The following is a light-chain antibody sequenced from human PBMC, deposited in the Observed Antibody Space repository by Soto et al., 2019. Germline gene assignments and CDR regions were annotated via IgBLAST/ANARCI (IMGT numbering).Light chain of an antibody. Sequence: QSVLTQPASVSWSPGQSITISCTGTSSDVGGYNYVSWYQHHPGKAPKLMIYDVSDRTSGISNRFSGFKSGNTASLTISGLQAEDEADYYCSSYTTSSTVVFGGGTKLTVL. CDR1: SSDVGGYNY. CDR2: DVS. J-gene: IGLJ2*01. V-gene: IGLV2-14*03. CDR3: SSYTTSSTVV.